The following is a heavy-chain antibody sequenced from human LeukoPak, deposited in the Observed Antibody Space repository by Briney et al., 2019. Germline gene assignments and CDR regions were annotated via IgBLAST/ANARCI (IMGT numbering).Heavy chain of an antibody. CDR2: INTNTGNP. V-gene: IGHV7-4-1*02. Sequence: ASVKVSCKASGYTFTSYAMNWVRQAPGQGLEWMGWINTNTGNPTYAQGFTGRFVFSLDTSVSTAYLQISSLKAEDTAVYYCARSYGPKITIFGVVIIGYYYYYMDVWGKGTTVTVSS. J-gene: IGHJ6*03. CDR1: GYTFTSYA. D-gene: IGHD3-3*01. CDR3: ARSYGPKITIFGVVIIGYYYYYMDV.